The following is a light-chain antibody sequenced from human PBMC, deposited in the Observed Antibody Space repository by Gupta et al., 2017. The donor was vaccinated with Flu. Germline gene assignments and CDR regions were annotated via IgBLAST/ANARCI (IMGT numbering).Light chain of an antibody. J-gene: IGLJ3*02. Sequence: FMLTQPPSVSESPGKTVTNSSTRSSGSIASNDVEWYQQRPRSPPPTVISEDNKRHSGVPARFSGSIDRTSNAASLTITGRKTEDEADYYCQSDDSSNHWVFGGGTKLTVL. V-gene: IGLV6-57*01. CDR3: QSDDSSNHWV. CDR2: EDN. CDR1: SGSIASND.